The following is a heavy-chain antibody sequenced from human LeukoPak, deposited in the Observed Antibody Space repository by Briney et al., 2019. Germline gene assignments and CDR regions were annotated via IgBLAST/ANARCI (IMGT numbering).Heavy chain of an antibody. CDR1: GFTFSSYG. CDR2: VWFDGSNK. J-gene: IGHJ4*02. D-gene: IGHD3-22*01. CDR3: ARDAGHSYDSSGKTYFDY. V-gene: IGHV3-33*01. Sequence: GGSLRLSCAASGFTFSSYGIHWVRQAPGKGLEWVAVVWFDGSNKYYADSVQGRFTISRDNSKNTLYLQMNSLRAADTAVYYCARDAGHSYDSSGKTYFDYWGQGTLVTVSS.